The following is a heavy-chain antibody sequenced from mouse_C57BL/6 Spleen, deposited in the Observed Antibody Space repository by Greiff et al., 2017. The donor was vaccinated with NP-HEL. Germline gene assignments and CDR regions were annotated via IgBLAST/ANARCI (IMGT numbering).Heavy chain of an antibody. V-gene: IGHV5-9*01. J-gene: IGHJ2*01. CDR2: ISGGGGNT. CDR3: ARRSFSDSRYYYGSSGNYFDY. CDR1: GFTFSSYT. Sequence: EVKLMESGGGLVKPGGSLKLSCAASGFTFSSYTMSWVRQTPEKRLEWVATISGGGGNTYYPDSVKGRFPISRDNAKNTLYLQMSSLRSEDTALYYCARRSFSDSRYYYGSSGNYFDYWGQGTTLTVSS. D-gene: IGHD1-1*01.